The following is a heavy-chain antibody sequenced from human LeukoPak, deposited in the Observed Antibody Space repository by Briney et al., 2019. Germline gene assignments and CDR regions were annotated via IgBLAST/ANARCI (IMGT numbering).Heavy chain of an antibody. CDR1: GFTFSSYA. J-gene: IGHJ4*02. CDR2: ISSNGGST. CDR3: ARLGGHYYDSSGYHN. Sequence: GGSLRLSCAASGFTFSSYAMHWVRQAPGKGLEYVSAISSNGGSTYYANSVKGRFTISRDNSKNTLYLQMGSLRAEDMAVYYCARLGGHYYDSSGYHNWGQGTLVTVSS. V-gene: IGHV3-64*01. D-gene: IGHD3-22*01.